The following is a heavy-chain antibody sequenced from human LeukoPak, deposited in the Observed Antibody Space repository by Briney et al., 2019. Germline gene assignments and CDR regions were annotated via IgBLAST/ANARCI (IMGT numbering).Heavy chain of an antibody. J-gene: IGHJ4*02. V-gene: IGHV4-34*01. CDR3: ARGDGVVIISN. CDR2: IHHSGST. Sequence: SETLSLTCAVYGGSFSGYYWSWIRQPPGKGLEWIGEIHHSGSTNYNPSLKSRVTISVDTSKNQFSLKLSSVTAADTAVYYCARGDGVVIISNWGQGTLVTVSS. CDR1: GGSFSGYY. D-gene: IGHD3-3*01.